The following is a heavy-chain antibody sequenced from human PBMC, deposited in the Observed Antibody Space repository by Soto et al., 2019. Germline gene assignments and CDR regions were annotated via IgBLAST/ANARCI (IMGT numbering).Heavy chain of an antibody. D-gene: IGHD3-3*01. V-gene: IGHV3-64*01. CDR2: ISSNGGST. CDR3: ARAYYDKYYYYMDV. Sequence: GGSLRLSCAASGFTFSSYAMHWVRQAPGKGLEYVSAISSNGGSTYYANSVKGRFTISRDNSKNTLYLQMGSLRAEDMAVYYCARAYYDKYYYYMDVWGKGTTVTVSS. CDR1: GFTFSSYA. J-gene: IGHJ6*03.